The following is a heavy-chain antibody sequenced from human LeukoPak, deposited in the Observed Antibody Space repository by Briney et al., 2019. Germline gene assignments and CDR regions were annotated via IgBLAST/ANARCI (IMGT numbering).Heavy chain of an antibody. CDR1: GFTFSNYA. Sequence: PGGSLRLSCAASGFTFSNYAMSWVRQAPGKGLEWVSAISSSGGNTYYAADSVKGRFTISRDNSKNTLYLQMNSLRAEDTAVYYCARVAQWDATHSRYYYYYGMDVWGQGTTVTVSS. D-gene: IGHD1-26*01. V-gene: IGHV3-23*01. CDR2: ISSSGGNT. CDR3: ARVAQWDATHSRYYYYYGMDV. J-gene: IGHJ6*02.